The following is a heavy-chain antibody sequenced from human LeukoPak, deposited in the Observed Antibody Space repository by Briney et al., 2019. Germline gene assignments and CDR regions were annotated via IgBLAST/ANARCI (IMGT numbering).Heavy chain of an antibody. CDR1: GSTFSSYA. D-gene: IGHD1-26*01. V-gene: IGHV3-23*01. CDR2: ISGSGGAGT. CDR3: VKDRGGSPFYGMDV. Sequence: GGSLRLSCAASGSTFSSYAMSWVRQAPGKGLEWVSTISGSGGAGTYYADSVKGRFTISRDNSKNTLYLPMNSLRAEDTAVYYCVKDRGGSPFYGMDVWGQGTTVTVSS. J-gene: IGHJ6*02.